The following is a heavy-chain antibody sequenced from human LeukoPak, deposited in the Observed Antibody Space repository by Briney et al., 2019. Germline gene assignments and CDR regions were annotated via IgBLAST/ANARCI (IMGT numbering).Heavy chain of an antibody. D-gene: IGHD7-27*01. CDR1: GGSISSYY. J-gene: IGHJ4*02. CDR3: ARDDGDPFDY. Sequence: PSETLSLTCTVSGGSISSYYWSWIRQPAGKGLEWIGRINTSGSTDYNPSLKSRATMSVDTSKNQFSLNLSSVTAADTAVYYCARDDGDPFDYWGQGTLVTVSS. CDR2: INTSGST. V-gene: IGHV4-4*07.